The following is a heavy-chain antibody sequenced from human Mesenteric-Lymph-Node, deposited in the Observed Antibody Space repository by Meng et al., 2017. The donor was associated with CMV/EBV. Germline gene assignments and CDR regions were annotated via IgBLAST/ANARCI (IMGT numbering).Heavy chain of an antibody. CDR2: MNPNSGNT. CDR3: ARGQGKTYDPHRVGWHYYGMDV. J-gene: IGHJ6*02. Sequence: ASVKVSCKASGYTFTSYDLNWVRQTTGQGLEWMGWMNPNSGNTGYAQKFQGRVTMTRNTSISTAYMELSSLRSEDTAVYYCARGQGKTYDPHRVGWHYYGMDVWGQGTTVTVSS. D-gene: IGHD3-3*01. CDR1: GYTFTSYD. V-gene: IGHV1-8*01.